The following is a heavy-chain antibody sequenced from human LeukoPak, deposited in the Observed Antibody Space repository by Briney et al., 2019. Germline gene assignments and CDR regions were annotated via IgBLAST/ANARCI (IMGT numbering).Heavy chain of an antibody. Sequence: GGSLRLSCAASGFTFTTYWMTWVRQAPGKGLEWVANINQDGTEKYYVDSVKGRFTISRDNAKNSLYLQMNSLRAEDTAVYYCARDFGQWQLNGGYYFDYWGQGNLVTVSS. J-gene: IGHJ4*02. V-gene: IGHV3-7*01. D-gene: IGHD6-19*01. CDR1: GFTFTTYW. CDR3: ARDFGQWQLNGGYYFDY. CDR2: INQDGTEK.